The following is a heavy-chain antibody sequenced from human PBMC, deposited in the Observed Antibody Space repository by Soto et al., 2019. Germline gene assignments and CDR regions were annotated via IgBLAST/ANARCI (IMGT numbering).Heavy chain of an antibody. CDR3: ARVLGVEQLALDY. D-gene: IGHD6-6*01. CDR2: INPNSGGT. J-gene: IGHJ4*02. CDR1: GYTFTGYY. V-gene: IGHV1-2*02. Sequence: ASVKVSCKASGYTFTGYYMHWVRQAPGQGLEWMGWINPNSGGTNYAQKFQGRVTMTRDTSISTACMELSRLRSDDTAVYYCARVLGVEQLALDYWGQGTLVTVSS.